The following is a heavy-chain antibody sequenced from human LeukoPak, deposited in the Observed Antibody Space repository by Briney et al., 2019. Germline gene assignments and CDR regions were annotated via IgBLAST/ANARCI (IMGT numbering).Heavy chain of an antibody. CDR1: GGSFSGYY. CDR3: ANRGGYYGSGINYYYYYMDV. Sequence: SETLSLTCAVYGGSFSGYYWSWIRQPPGKGLEWIGEINHSGSTNYNPSLKSRVTISVDTSKNQFSLKLSSVTAADTAVYYCANRGGYYGSGINYYYYYMDVWGKGTTVTVSS. D-gene: IGHD3-10*01. J-gene: IGHJ6*03. CDR2: INHSGST. V-gene: IGHV4-34*01.